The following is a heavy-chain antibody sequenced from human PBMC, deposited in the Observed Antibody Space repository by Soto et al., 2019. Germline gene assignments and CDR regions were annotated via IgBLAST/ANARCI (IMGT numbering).Heavy chain of an antibody. CDR1: GFTFSYG. CDR2: ISDDSSHE. D-gene: IGHD2-15*01. CDR3: AKLVLGYCSGNTCDDY. J-gene: IGHJ4*02. Sequence: VQLLESGGGLIQPGGSLRLSCAASGFTFSYGIHWLRQAPGKGLAWVAYISDDSSHEFYVDSVKGRFTIARDNSKNTQLLQRNSLRAEDTSVYYCAKLVLGYCSGNTCDDYCGQGTLV. V-gene: IGHV3-30*18.